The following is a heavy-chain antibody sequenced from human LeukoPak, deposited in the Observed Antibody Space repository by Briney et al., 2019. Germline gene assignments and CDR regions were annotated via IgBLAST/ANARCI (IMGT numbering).Heavy chain of an antibody. CDR3: ARVDGYTTWGDY. Sequence: SETLSLTCAVSGGSVSSGSYYWSWIRQPPGKGLEWIGYIYYSGSTNYNPSLKSRVTISVDTSKNQFSLKLSSVTAADTAVYYCARVDGYTTWGDYWGQGTLVTVSS. V-gene: IGHV4-61*01. CDR2: IYYSGST. D-gene: IGHD5-24*01. CDR1: GGSVSSGSYY. J-gene: IGHJ4*02.